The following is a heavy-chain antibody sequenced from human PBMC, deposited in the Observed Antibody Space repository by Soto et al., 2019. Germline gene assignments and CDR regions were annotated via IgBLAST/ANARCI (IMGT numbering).Heavy chain of an antibody. D-gene: IGHD2-2*01. CDR2: IIPIFGTA. V-gene: IGHV1-69*13. CDR1: GGTFSSYA. CDR3: ARVEFWCRDYCSSTSCYNWFDP. Sequence: ASVKVSCKASGGTFSSYAISWVRQAPGQGLEWMGGIIPIFGTANYAQKFQGRVTITADESTITAYMELSSLRSEDTAVYYCARVEFWCRDYCSSTSCYNWFDPWGQGTLVTVSS. J-gene: IGHJ5*02.